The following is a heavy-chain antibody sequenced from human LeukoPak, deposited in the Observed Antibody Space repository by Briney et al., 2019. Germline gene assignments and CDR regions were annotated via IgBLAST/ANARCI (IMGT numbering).Heavy chain of an antibody. CDR2: VNHSGST. D-gene: IGHD3-22*01. CDR1: GGSFSGYY. J-gene: IGHJ4*02. CDR3: AREQSTSSGYFPDY. Sequence: SETLSLTCAVYGGSFSGYYWSWIRQPPGKGLEWIGEVNHSGSTNYNPSLKSRVTISVDTSKNQFSLKLSSVTAGDTAVYYCAREQSTSSGYFPDYWGQGTLVTVSS. V-gene: IGHV4-34*01.